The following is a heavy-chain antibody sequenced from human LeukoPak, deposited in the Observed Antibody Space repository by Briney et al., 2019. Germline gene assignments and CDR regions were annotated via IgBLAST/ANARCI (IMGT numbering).Heavy chain of an antibody. CDR3: ARVRLGAYWYFDL. Sequence: GGSLRLSCAASGFTFSSYSMNWVRQAPGKGLEWVSSISSSSSYIYYADSVKGRFTISRDNAKNSLYLQMNSLRAEDTAVYYCARVRLGAYWYFDLWGRGTLVTVSS. V-gene: IGHV3-21*01. CDR2: ISSSSSYI. J-gene: IGHJ2*01. D-gene: IGHD3-9*01. CDR1: GFTFSSYS.